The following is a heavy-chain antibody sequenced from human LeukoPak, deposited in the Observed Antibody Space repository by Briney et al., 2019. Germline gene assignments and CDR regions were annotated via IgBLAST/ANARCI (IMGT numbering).Heavy chain of an antibody. Sequence: GGSLRLSCAASGFSFNSYGMHWVRQAPGKGLEWLTFIRYDGSIKYYANSMKGRFTISRDNSKNTLYLQMNSLRAEDTAVYYCAKTLGYCSGGSCYSGVIDYWGQGTLVTVSS. J-gene: IGHJ4*02. CDR1: GFSFNSYG. CDR3: AKTLGYCSGGSCYSGVIDY. CDR2: IRYDGSIK. D-gene: IGHD2-15*01. V-gene: IGHV3-30*02.